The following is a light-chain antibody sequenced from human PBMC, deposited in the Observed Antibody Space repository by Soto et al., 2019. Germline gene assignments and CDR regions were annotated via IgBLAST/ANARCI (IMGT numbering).Light chain of an antibody. Sequence: DIQMTQSPSSLSASVGDRVTITCRASQTISTYVNWYQQKPGQAPKVLIYAASSLESGVPSTFTGSGSGTDFTLTINSLQPEDFATYYCQQSFAKPYTFGQGTKLEIK. V-gene: IGKV1-39*01. CDR2: AAS. CDR1: QTISTY. CDR3: QQSFAKPYT. J-gene: IGKJ2*01.